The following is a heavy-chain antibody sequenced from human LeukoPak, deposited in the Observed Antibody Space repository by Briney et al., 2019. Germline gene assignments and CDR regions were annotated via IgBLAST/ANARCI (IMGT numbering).Heavy chain of an antibody. Sequence: GGSLRLSCAASGFTLSRYWMSWVRQAPGKGLEWVATIKQDGSEKYYVDSVKGRFTISRDNAKNSLSLQMNSLRAEDTAVYYCARSGLRYFDCPDYWGQGALVTVSS. D-gene: IGHD3-9*01. J-gene: IGHJ4*02. CDR1: GFTLSRYW. CDR2: IKQDGSEK. CDR3: ARSGLRYFDCPDY. V-gene: IGHV3-7*05.